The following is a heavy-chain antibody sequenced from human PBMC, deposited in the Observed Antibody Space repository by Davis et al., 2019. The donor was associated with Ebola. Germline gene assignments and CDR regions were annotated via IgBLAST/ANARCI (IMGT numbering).Heavy chain of an antibody. CDR2: ISYDGSNK. J-gene: IGHJ2*01. CDR1: GFTFSSYG. V-gene: IGHV3-30*18. Sequence: GGSLRLSCAASGFTFSSYGMHWVRQAPGKRLEWVAVISYDGSNKYYADSVKGRFTISRDNSKNTLYLQMNSLRAEDTAVYYCAKGKYKQQLRVYWYFDLWGRGTLVTVSS. CDR3: AKGKYKQQLRVYWYFDL. D-gene: IGHD6-13*01.